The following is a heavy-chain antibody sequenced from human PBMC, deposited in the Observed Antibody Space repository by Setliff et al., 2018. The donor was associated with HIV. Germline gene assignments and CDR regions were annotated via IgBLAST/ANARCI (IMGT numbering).Heavy chain of an antibody. J-gene: IGHJ4*02. CDR2: INAGDDNT. CDR3: ARDLVGATVGFDY. D-gene: IGHD1-26*01. CDR1: GYTFSTNA. Sequence: ASVKVSCKAFGYTFSTNAIHWVRQAPGQRLEWMGYINAGDDNTRYSEKFQGRVTITRDTSANTAYMELSSLRSEDTAVYYCARDLVGATVGFDYWGQGTLVTVS. V-gene: IGHV1-3*01.